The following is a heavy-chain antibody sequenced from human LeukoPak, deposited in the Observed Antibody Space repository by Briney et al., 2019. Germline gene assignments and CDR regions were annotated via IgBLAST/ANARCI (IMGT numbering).Heavy chain of an antibody. J-gene: IGHJ6*03. CDR2: INPSGGST. CDR1: GGTFSSYA. CDR3: ARGGRGLYYMDV. Sequence: GASVKVSCKASGGTFSSYAISWVRQAPGQGLEWMGIINPSGGSTSYAQKFQGRVTMTRDMSTSTVYMELSSLRSEDTAVYYCARGGRGLYYMDVWGKGTTVTVSS. V-gene: IGHV1-46*01. D-gene: IGHD1-26*01.